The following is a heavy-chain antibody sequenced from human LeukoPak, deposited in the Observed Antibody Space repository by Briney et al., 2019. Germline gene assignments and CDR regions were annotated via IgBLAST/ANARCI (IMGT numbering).Heavy chain of an antibody. CDR1: GFTFSSYA. J-gene: IGHJ4*02. Sequence: GGSLRLSCAASGFTFSSYAMSWVRQAPGKGLEWVAVIWYDGSNKYYADSVKGRFTISRDNSKNTLYLQMNSLRAEDTAVYYCARTSGYYYFYFDYWGQGTLVTVSS. CDR2: IWYDGSNK. D-gene: IGHD3-22*01. V-gene: IGHV3-30*04. CDR3: ARTSGYYYFYFDY.